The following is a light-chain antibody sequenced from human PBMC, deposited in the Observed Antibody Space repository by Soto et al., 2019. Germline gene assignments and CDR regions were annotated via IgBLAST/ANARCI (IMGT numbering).Light chain of an antibody. CDR1: SSDLGTYHF. CDR3: CSYAGSSTYV. Sequence: QSALTQPASVSGSPGQSITISCTGTSSDLGTYHFVSWYQQYPGKAPKLMIYEGSKRPSGVSNRFSGSKSGNTASLTISGLQAEDEADYYCCSYAGSSTYVFGTGTKVTVL. V-gene: IGLV2-23*01. J-gene: IGLJ1*01. CDR2: EGS.